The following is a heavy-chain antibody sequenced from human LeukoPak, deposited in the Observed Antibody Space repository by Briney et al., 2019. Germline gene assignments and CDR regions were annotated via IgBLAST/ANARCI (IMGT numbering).Heavy chain of an antibody. CDR1: GFTFSTYA. CDR3: AKEGPMVRDFDY. Sequence: GGSLRLSCAASGFTFSTYAMSGVRQASGKGLEWVSAISGSGGSTYYADSVKGRFTISRDNSKNTLYLQMNSLRAEDTAVYYCAKEGPMVRDFDYWGQGTLVTVSS. D-gene: IGHD3-10*01. CDR2: ISGSGGST. V-gene: IGHV3-23*01. J-gene: IGHJ4*02.